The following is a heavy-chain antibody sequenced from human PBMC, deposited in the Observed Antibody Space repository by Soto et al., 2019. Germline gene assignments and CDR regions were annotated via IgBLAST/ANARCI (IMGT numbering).Heavy chain of an antibody. CDR2: ISGSGGST. V-gene: IGHV3-23*01. Sequence: GGSLRLSCAASGFTFSSYAMSWVRQAPGKGLEWVSAISGSGGSTYYGDSVKGRFTISRDNSKNTLYLQMNSLRAEDTAVYYCAQPVDTAMVDSRGKDYYYYYMDVWGKGTTVTVSS. CDR1: GFTFSSYA. J-gene: IGHJ6*03. CDR3: AQPVDTAMVDSRGKDYYYYYMDV. D-gene: IGHD5-18*01.